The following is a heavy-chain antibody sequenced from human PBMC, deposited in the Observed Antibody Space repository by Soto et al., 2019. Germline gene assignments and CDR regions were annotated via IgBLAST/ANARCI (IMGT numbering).Heavy chain of an antibody. CDR2: INHSGGT. D-gene: IGHD3-22*01. Sequence: SETLSLTCAVYGGSFSAYYWSWIRQPPGKGLEWIGEINHSGGTSYKPSLKSRVTISVDTSKSQFSLKLTSVTAADRAVYYCARGSVDTVASSCFYEYWGQGTPVTVSS. CDR3: ARGSVDTVASSCFYEY. CDR1: GGSFSAYY. V-gene: IGHV4-34*01. J-gene: IGHJ4*02.